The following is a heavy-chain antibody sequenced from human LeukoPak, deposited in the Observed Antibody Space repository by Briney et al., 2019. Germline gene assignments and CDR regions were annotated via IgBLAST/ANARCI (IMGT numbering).Heavy chain of an antibody. CDR1: GGSISSYY. J-gene: IGHJ5*02. Sequence: PSETLSLTCTVSGGSISSYYWSWIRQPPGKGLEWIGYIYYSGSTNYNPSLKSRVTISVDRSKNQFSLKLSSATAADTAVYYCARGFYYGSGRLNWFDPWGQGTLVTVSS. CDR2: IYYSGST. CDR3: ARGFYYGSGRLNWFDP. V-gene: IGHV4-59*12. D-gene: IGHD3-10*01.